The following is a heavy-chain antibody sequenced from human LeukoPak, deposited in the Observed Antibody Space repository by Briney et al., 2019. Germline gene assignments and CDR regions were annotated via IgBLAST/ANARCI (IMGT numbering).Heavy chain of an antibody. CDR3: AKDPRQYCSSTTCYFNWFDP. D-gene: IGHD2-2*01. V-gene: IGHV3-11*06. J-gene: IGHJ5*02. Sequence: GGSLRLSCAASGFTFSDYYMAWIRQAPGKGPEWVSYISSSSAYTNYADSVKGRFAIPRDNANDSLYLQMNSLRAEDTAVYYCAKDPRQYCSSTTCYFNWFDPWGQGTLVTVSS. CDR2: ISSSSAYT. CDR1: GFTFSDYY.